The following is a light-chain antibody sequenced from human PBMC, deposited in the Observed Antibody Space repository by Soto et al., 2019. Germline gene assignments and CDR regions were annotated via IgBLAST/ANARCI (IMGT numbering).Light chain of an antibody. J-gene: IGKJ5*01. CDR1: QNVNSK. CDR3: QQYNNWPPT. Sequence: EIIMTQSPATLSVSPWERATLSCRASQNVNSKLAWYQQKPGQAPRLPIYDASTRATGIPARFSGSGSGTEFTLSTSSPQPADFAVYYCQQYNNWPPTFGQGTRLEI. V-gene: IGKV3D-15*01. CDR2: DAS.